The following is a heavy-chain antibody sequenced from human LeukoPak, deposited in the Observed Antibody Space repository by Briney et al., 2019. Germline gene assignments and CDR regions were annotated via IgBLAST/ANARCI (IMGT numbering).Heavy chain of an antibody. CDR3: ARSYCSTTSCYDAFDI. J-gene: IGHJ3*02. CDR1: GYTFTSYD. D-gene: IGHD2-2*01. CDR2: MNPNSGNT. V-gene: IGHV1-8*01. Sequence: ASVKVSCTASGYTFTSYDINWVRQATGQGLEWMGWMNPNSGNTGYAQKFQGRVTMTRNTSISTAYMELSSLRSEDTAVYYCARSYCSTTSCYDAFDIWGQGTMVTVSS.